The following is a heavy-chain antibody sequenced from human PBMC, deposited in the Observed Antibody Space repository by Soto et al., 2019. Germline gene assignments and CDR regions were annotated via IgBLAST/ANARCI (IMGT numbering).Heavy chain of an antibody. J-gene: IGHJ4*02. CDR1: GDSISGYY. CDR2: IYYSGST. V-gene: IGHV4-59*08. CDR3: ARHGSRDVVRFDY. Sequence: HVQLQESGPGLVKPSETLSLTCTVSGDSISGYYWNWIRQPPGKILEWIGYIYYSGSTNYNPSLKSRVTISVDTSKNQFSLNLTSVTAADTAMYYCARHGSRDVVRFDYWGQGILVSVSS. D-gene: IGHD2-15*01.